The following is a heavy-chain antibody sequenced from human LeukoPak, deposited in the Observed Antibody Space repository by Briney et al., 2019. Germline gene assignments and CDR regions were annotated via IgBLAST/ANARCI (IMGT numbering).Heavy chain of an antibody. V-gene: IGHV1-18*01. J-gene: IGHJ4*02. CDR3: ARDQDCNSSNCPDDY. Sequence: ASVKVSCKASGYIFINYGIGWVRQAPGQGLEWMGWISTYNGDTNYTQKVQDRVTMTTDTSTSTAHMELRSLRSDDTAVYYCARDQDCNSSNCPDDYWGQGTLVTVSS. CDR2: ISTYNGDT. CDR1: GYIFINYG. D-gene: IGHD2/OR15-2a*01.